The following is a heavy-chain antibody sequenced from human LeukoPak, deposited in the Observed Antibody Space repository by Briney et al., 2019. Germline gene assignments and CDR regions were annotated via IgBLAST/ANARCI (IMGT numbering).Heavy chain of an antibody. Sequence: ASVKVSCKASGYTFTGYYMHWVRQAPGQGLEWMGWINPNSGGTNYAQKFQGRVTMTRDTSISTANMELSRLRSDDTAVYYCARDQGSGSYANYWGQGTLVTVSS. V-gene: IGHV1-2*02. CDR2: INPNSGGT. J-gene: IGHJ4*02. CDR3: ARDQGSGSYANY. D-gene: IGHD1-26*01. CDR1: GYTFTGYY.